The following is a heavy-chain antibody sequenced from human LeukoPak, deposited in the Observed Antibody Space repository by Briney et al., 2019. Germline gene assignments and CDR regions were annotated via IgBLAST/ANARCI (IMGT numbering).Heavy chain of an antibody. CDR1: GFTFSSYW. D-gene: IGHD4-17*01. J-gene: IGHJ4*02. V-gene: IGHV3-74*01. CDR3: TRGRYYFDY. Sequence: TGGSLRLSCAASGFTFSSYWMHWVRQAPGKGLVWVSLIDSGLSSTIYADSVKGRFTISRDNAKNTPYLQMNSLRADDTAVYYCTRGRYYFDYWGQGTLVTVSS. CDR2: IDSGLSST.